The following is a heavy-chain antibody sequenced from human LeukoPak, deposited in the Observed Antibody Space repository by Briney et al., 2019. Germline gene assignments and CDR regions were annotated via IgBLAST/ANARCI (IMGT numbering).Heavy chain of an antibody. Sequence: SETLSLTCTVSGGSISTQYWSWIRQPAGKGLEWIGRIYSSGRTNYNPSLKSRVSTSVDTSKNEFPLKLSSVTAADTAVYYCARHPGASDIWGQGTMVTVSS. CDR3: ARHPGASDI. J-gene: IGHJ3*02. CDR1: GGSISTQY. V-gene: IGHV4-4*07. CDR2: IYSSGRT.